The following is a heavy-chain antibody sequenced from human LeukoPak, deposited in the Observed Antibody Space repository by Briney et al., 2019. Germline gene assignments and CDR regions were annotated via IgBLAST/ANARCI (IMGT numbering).Heavy chain of an antibody. V-gene: IGHV4-59*01. J-gene: IGHJ4*02. CDR1: GGSISTYY. D-gene: IGHD1-26*01. CDR3: ARGPRLVGASSYYFDN. Sequence: SETESLTCTSSGGSISTYYWSWIRQPPGKGLEWIGYVYHSGSTNYSPYLKSRRTISVDMSKNQFSLELRSVTAADTAMYYCARGPRLVGASSYYFDNWGKGTRVRLSS. CDR2: VYHSGST.